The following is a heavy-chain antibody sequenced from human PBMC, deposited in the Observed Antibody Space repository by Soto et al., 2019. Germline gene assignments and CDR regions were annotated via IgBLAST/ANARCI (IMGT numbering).Heavy chain of an antibody. V-gene: IGHV1-58*01. D-gene: IGHD3-22*01. CDR2: IVVGSGNT. CDR1: GFTFSNSA. J-gene: IGHJ4*02. CDR3: AREREARGSGYFAAYDY. Sequence: SVKVSCKASGFTFSNSAVQWVRQARGQRLEWIGWIVVGSGNTKYAQKFQERVTITRDMSTSTAYMELSSLRFEDTAVYFCAREREARGSGYFAAYDYWGQGTLVTVSS.